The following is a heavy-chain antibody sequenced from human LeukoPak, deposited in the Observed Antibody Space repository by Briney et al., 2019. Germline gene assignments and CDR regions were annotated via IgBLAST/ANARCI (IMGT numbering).Heavy chain of an antibody. CDR3: ARTQGYCSGGSCYYHFDY. J-gene: IGHJ4*02. CDR1: GGTFSSYA. CDR2: IIPILGIA. V-gene: IGHV1-69*04. D-gene: IGHD2-15*01. Sequence: SVKVSCKASGGTFSSYAISWVRQAPGQGLEWMGRIIPILGIANYAQKFQGRVTITADKSTSTAYMELSSLRSEDTAVYYCARTQGYCSGGSCYYHFDYWGQGTLVTVSS.